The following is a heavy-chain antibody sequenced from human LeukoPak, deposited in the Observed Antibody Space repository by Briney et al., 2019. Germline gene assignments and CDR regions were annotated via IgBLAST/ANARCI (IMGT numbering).Heavy chain of an antibody. Sequence: GGSLRLSCAASGFTFSSYWMHWVRQAPGKGLVWVSAISGSGGSTYYADSVKGRFTISRDNSKNTLYLQMNSLRAEDTALYYCARGRDDIVLMVYAGRYMDVWGKGTTVTVSS. CDR2: ISGSGGST. V-gene: IGHV3-23*01. D-gene: IGHD2-8*01. CDR3: ARGRDDIVLMVYAGRYMDV. J-gene: IGHJ6*03. CDR1: GFTFSSYW.